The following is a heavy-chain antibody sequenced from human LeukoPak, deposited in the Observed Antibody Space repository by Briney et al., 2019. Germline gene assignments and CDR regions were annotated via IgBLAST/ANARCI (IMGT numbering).Heavy chain of an antibody. D-gene: IGHD2-15*01. J-gene: IGHJ4*02. Sequence: RPGGSLRLSCAASGFTFYDYDMSWVRQAPGKGLEWVSDINWNGGSTGYADSVKGRFTISRDNAKNSLYLQMNSLRAEDTALYYCAGGGGWYWGQGTLVTVSS. V-gene: IGHV3-20*04. CDR2: INWNGGST. CDR1: GFTFYDYD. CDR3: AGGGGWY.